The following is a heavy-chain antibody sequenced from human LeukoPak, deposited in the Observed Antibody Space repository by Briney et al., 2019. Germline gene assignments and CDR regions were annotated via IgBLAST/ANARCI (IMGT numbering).Heavy chain of an antibody. D-gene: IGHD2-8*01. CDR2: ISSSSSYI. J-gene: IGHJ6*03. Sequence: GGSLRLSCAASGFTFSTYSMNWVRQAPGKGLEWVSSISSSSSYIYYADSVKGRFTISRDNAKNSLYLQMNSLRAEDTAVYYCARESNGGYPIYYYYYMDVWGKGTTVTVSS. CDR3: ARESNGGYPIYYYYYMDV. V-gene: IGHV3-21*01. CDR1: GFTFSTYS.